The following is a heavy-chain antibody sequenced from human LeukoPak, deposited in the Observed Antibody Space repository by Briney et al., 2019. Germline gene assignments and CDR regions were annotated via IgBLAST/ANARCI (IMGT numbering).Heavy chain of an antibody. CDR3: ARGGLRSPSDY. V-gene: IGHV3-21*01. CDR1: GFTFSSYN. J-gene: IGHJ4*02. CDR2: ITRSSYI. D-gene: IGHD4-17*01. Sequence: PGGSLRLSCAASGFTFSSYNMNWVRQAPGKGLEWVSSITRSSYIYYADSVKGRFTISRDNAKNSLYLQMNSLRAEDTAVYYCARGGLRSPSDYWGQGTLVTVSS.